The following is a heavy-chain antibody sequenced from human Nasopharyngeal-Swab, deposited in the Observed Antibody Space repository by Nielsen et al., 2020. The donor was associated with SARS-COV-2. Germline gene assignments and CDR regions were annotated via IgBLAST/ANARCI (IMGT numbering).Heavy chain of an antibody. V-gene: IGHV1-69*13. Sequence: SVKVSCKASVGTFSSYAISWVRQAPGQGLEWMGGIIPIFGTANYAQKFQGRVTITADESTSTAYMELSSLRSEDTAVYYCARGSSVVVGYYYGMDVWGQGTTVTVSS. CDR1: VGTFSSYA. J-gene: IGHJ6*02. CDR3: ARGSSVVVGYYYGMDV. CDR2: IIPIFGTA. D-gene: IGHD2-15*01.